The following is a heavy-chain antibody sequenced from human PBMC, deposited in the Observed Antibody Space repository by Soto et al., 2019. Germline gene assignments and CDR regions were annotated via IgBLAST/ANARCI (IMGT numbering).Heavy chain of an antibody. D-gene: IGHD3-10*01. J-gene: IGHJ6*02. CDR3: ARNMDYYYGPGSGNGHGF. V-gene: IGHV1-2*02. Sequence: QVQLVQSGAEVKEPGDSVRVSCEASGYTFTAYYIHWVRQAPGQGLEWMGWINTKFGDTTYAQDFQCRVSMTRAMSISTVYMELSRLTSDATAIYYCARNMDYYYGPGSGNGHGFWGQGTTVTVFS. CDR2: INTKFGDT. CDR1: GYTFTAYY.